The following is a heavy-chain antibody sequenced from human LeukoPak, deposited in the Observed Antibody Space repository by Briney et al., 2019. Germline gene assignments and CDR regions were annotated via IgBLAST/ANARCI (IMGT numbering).Heavy chain of an antibody. CDR2: IWSDGSYK. V-gene: IGHV3-33*01. J-gene: IGHJ5*02. D-gene: IGHD4-17*01. CDR1: GFTFNTYG. CDR3: ARSTTVTTNNWFDP. Sequence: PGGSLRLSCAVSGFTFNTYGMHWVRQAPGKGLEWVAVIWSDGSYKYYADSVKGRFTISRDNFKNMLYLEMNSLRVEDAAAYYCARSTTVTTNNWFDPWGQGTLVTVSS.